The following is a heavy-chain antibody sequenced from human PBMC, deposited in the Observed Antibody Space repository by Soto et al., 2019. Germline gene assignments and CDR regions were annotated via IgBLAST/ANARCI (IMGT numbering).Heavy chain of an antibody. CDR2: ISSSSTYI. V-gene: IGHV3-21*01. D-gene: IGHD6-13*01. CDR3: ARARGTAAGEEFDY. Sequence: GGSLRLSCAPSAFTFSSSCMNWVRQAPGKGLEWVSSISSSSTYIYYTDSVKGRFTIARDNAKNSLYLQMNSMRAEDTAVYYCARARGTAAGEEFDYWGQGTLVTVSS. J-gene: IGHJ4*02. CDR1: AFTFSSSC.